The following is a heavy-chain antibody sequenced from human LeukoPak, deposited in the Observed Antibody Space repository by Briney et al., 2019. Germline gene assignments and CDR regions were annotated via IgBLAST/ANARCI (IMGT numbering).Heavy chain of an antibody. V-gene: IGHV3-74*01. CDR3: ARDPPWDWGWDY. Sequence: GGSLRLSCAASGFTFSSYWMHWVRQAPXKXXXXVSRINSDGSSTSYADSVKGRFTISRDNAKNTLYLQMNSLRAEDTAVYYCARDPPWDWGWDYWGQGTLVTVSS. CDR1: GFTFSSYW. CDR2: INSDGSST. J-gene: IGHJ4*02. D-gene: IGHD7-27*01.